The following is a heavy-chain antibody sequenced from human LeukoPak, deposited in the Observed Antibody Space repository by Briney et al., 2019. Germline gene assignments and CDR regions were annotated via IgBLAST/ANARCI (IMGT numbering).Heavy chain of an antibody. J-gene: IGHJ5*02. CDR2: IYYSGST. CDR1: GGSISSYY. V-gene: IGHV4-59*08. Sequence: PSETLSLTCTVSGGSISSYYWSWIRQPPGKGLEWIGYIYYSGSTNYNPSLKSRVTISVDTSKNQFSLKLSSVTAADTAVYYCARHAGYSSSYRVWFDPWGQGTLVTVSS. D-gene: IGHD6-13*01. CDR3: ARHAGYSSSYRVWFDP.